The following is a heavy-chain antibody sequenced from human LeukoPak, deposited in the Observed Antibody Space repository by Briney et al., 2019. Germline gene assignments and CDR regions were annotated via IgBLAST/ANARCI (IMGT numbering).Heavy chain of an antibody. D-gene: IGHD2-2*01. J-gene: IGHJ3*02. CDR2: IYYSGST. Sequence: PSETLSLTCTVSGGSISSYYWSWIRQPPGKGLEWIGYIYYSGSTNYNPSLKSRVTISVDTSKNQFSLKLSSVTAADTAVYYCARVVCSSTSCPKRDAFDIWGQGTMVTVSS. V-gene: IGHV4-59*01. CDR3: ARVVCSSTSCPKRDAFDI. CDR1: GGSISSYY.